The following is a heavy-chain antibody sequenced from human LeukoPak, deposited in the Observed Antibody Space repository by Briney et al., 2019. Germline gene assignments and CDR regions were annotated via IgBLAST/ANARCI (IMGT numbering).Heavy chain of an antibody. J-gene: IGHJ3*02. CDR2: IDTSGSYI. V-gene: IGHV3-21*01. D-gene: IGHD3-10*01. CDR1: GFTFSTYS. CDR3: ARGRSITLLRGVAMSDGFDI. Sequence: GGSLRLSCAASGFTFSTYSMNWVRQAPGKGLEWVSFIDTSGSYIYYGDSMKGRFTISRDNAKNSLYLQMSGLRAEDTAVYYCARGRSITLLRGVAMSDGFDIWGQGAMVTVSS.